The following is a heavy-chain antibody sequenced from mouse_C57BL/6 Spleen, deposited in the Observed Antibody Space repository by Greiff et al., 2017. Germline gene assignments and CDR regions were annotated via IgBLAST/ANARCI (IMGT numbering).Heavy chain of an antibody. CDR3: ARVKLFCYADYFDY. V-gene: IGHV5-17*01. Sequence: EVKLVESGGGLVKPGGSLKLSCAASGYTFSDYGMHWVRQAPEQGLEWVAYISSGSSTIYYADTVKGRFTISRDNAKNTLFLQLTSLRSEDTAMYYCARVKLFCYADYFDYWGQGTTLTVSS. J-gene: IGHJ2*01. D-gene: IGHD2-1*01. CDR2: ISSGSSTI. CDR1: GYTFSDYG.